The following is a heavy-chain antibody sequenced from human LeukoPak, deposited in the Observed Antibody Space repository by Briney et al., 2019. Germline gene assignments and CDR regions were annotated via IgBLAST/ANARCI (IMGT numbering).Heavy chain of an antibody. V-gene: IGHV3-21*01. CDR1: RFTFSNYN. CDR2: ISSSSSYI. Sequence: GGSLRLSCAASRFTFSNYNMNWVRQAPGKGLEWVPSISSSSSYIYYADSVKGRFTISRDNAKNSLYLQMNSLRAEDTAVYYCARALRGDSYDTFHWFGPWGQGTLVTVSS. D-gene: IGHD3-22*01. CDR3: ARALRGDSYDTFHWFGP. J-gene: IGHJ5*02.